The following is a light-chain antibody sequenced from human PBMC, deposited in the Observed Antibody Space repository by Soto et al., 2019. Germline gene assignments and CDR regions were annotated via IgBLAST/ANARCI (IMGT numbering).Light chain of an antibody. CDR3: AAWDDSLSGPGV. CDR1: SSNFGSNY. CDR2: RNN. Sequence: HSALTQPPSASGTPGQRVTISCSGSSSNFGSNYVYWYQQLPGTAPKLLIYRNNQRPSGVPDRFSGSKSGTSASLAISGLRPEDEADYYCAAWDDSLSGPGVFGTGTKVAVL. V-gene: IGLV1-47*01. J-gene: IGLJ1*01.